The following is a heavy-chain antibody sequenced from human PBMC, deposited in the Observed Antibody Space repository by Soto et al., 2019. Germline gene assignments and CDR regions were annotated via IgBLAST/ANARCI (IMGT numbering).Heavy chain of an antibody. CDR3: AKASFARGATTLFDY. J-gene: IGHJ4*02. V-gene: IGHV3-30*18. CDR1: GFTFSSYG. D-gene: IGHD1-26*01. CDR2: ISYDGSNK. Sequence: GGSLRLSCAASGFTFSSYGMHWVRQAPGKGLEWVAVISYDGSNKYYADSVKGRFTISRDNSKNTLYLQMNSLRAEDTAVYYCAKASFARGATTLFDYWGQGTLVTVSS.